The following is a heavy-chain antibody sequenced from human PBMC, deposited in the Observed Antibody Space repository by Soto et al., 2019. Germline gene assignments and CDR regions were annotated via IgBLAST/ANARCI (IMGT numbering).Heavy chain of an antibody. J-gene: IGHJ3*02. CDR2: IIPIFGTA. Sequence: QVQLVQSGAEVKKPGSSVKVSCKASGGTFSSYAISWVRQAPGQGLEWMGGIIPIFGTANYAQKFQGRVTITTDESTRTAYMELSSLRSEDTAVYYCASRDTAMAQLGDAFDIWGQGTMVTVSS. V-gene: IGHV1-69*05. D-gene: IGHD5-18*01. CDR1: GGTFSSYA. CDR3: ASRDTAMAQLGDAFDI.